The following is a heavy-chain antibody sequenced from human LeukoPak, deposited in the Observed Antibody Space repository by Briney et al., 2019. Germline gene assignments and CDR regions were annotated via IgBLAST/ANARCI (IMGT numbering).Heavy chain of an antibody. J-gene: IGHJ4*02. V-gene: IGHV1-18*01. D-gene: IGHD1-1*01. CDR1: GYTFTTYG. Sequence: ASVKVSCKASGYTFTTYGISWVRQAPGQGLEWMGWTSAYNDKTKYAQKLEGRVTMTTDTSTSTAYMEMRSLRSDDTAVYYCARGTYFDCWGQGTLVTVSS. CDR2: TSAYNDKT. CDR3: ARGTYFDC.